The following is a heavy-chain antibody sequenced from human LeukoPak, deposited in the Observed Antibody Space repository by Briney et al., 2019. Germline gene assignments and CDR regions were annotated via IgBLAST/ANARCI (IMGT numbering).Heavy chain of an antibody. D-gene: IGHD3-9*01. CDR3: ARELKDYDILTGWSLGP. CDR2: IWYDGSNK. Sequence: QPGGSLRLSCAASGFTFSSYGMHWVRQAPGKGLEWVAVIWYDGSNKCYADSVKGRFTISRDNSKNTLYLQMNSLRAEDTAVYYCARELKDYDILTGWSLGPWGQGTLVTVSS. J-gene: IGHJ5*02. V-gene: IGHV3-33*01. CDR1: GFTFSSYG.